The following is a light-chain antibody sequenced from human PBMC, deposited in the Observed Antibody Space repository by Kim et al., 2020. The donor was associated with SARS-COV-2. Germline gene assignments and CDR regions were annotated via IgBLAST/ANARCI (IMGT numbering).Light chain of an antibody. J-gene: IGKJ4*01. V-gene: IGKV4-1*01. CDR1: QSVLYSSNNKNY. Sequence: DIVMTQSPDSLAVSLGERATINCKSSQSVLYSSNNKNYLAWYQQKPGQPPKLLMYWASTRESGVPDRFSGSGSGTDFTLTISSLQAEDVAVYYCQQYYSIPVTFGGGTKVDIK. CDR3: QQYYSIPVT. CDR2: WAS.